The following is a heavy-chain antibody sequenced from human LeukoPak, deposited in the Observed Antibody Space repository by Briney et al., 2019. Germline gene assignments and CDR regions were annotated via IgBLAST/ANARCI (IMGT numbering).Heavy chain of an antibody. CDR1: GGSFSGYY. J-gene: IGHJ3*02. CDR2: INHSGST. D-gene: IGHD5-18*01. CDR3: ARGGYSYGFKAFDI. V-gene: IGHV4-34*01. Sequence: PSETLSLTCAVYGGSFSGYYWSWIRQPPGKGQEWIGEINHSGSTNYNPSLKSRVTISVDTSKNQFSLRLSSVTAADTAVYYCARGGYSYGFKAFDIWGQGTKVTVSS.